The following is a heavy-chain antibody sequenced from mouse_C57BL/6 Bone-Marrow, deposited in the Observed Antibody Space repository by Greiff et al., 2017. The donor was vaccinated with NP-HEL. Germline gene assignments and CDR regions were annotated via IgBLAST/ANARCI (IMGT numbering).Heavy chain of an antibody. V-gene: IGHV1-26*01. CDR3: AGGYWYYFDY. CDR1: GYTFTDYY. CDR2: INPNNGGT. D-gene: IGHD2-3*01. Sequence: VQLQQSGPELVKPGASVKISCKASGYTFTDYYMNWVKQSHGKSLEWIGDINPNNGGTSYNQKFKGKATLTVDKSSSTAYMELRSLTSEDSAVYYCAGGYWYYFDYWGQGTTLTVSS. J-gene: IGHJ2*01.